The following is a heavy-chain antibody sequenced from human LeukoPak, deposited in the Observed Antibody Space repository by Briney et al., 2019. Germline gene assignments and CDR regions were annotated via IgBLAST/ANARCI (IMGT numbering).Heavy chain of an antibody. CDR3: AVMAGIIVDTVYN. D-gene: IGHD5-24*01. CDR2: INTRSSTI. CDR1: GFTLSSYN. J-gene: IGHJ3*02. Sequence: PGGSPRLSCTASGFTLSSYNMHWVRQAPGKGLEWVAYINTRSSTIYYADSVKGRFSVSRDNAKSSLFPAMNSLRAEDTAVYYCAVMAGIIVDTVYNWGQGTMVTVSS. V-gene: IGHV3-48*01.